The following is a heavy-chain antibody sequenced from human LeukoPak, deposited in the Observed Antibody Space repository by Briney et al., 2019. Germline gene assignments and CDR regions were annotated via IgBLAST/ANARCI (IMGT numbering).Heavy chain of an antibody. CDR2: IIPIFGTA. CDR3: ARVPSYDFWSGYYFDY. Sequence: SVKVSCKASGGTFSSYAISWVGQAPGQGLEWMGGIIPIFGTANYAQKFQGRVTITADEHTSTAYMGLSSLRSEDTAVYYCARVPSYDFWSGYYFDYWGQGTLVTVSS. V-gene: IGHV1-69*13. D-gene: IGHD3-3*01. J-gene: IGHJ4*02. CDR1: GGTFSSYA.